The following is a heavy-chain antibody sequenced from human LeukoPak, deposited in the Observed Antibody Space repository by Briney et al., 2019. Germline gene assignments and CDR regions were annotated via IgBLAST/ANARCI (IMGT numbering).Heavy chain of an antibody. V-gene: IGHV3-30*03. D-gene: IGHD6-13*01. J-gene: IGHJ4*02. Sequence: PGRSLRLSCAASGFTFSSYGMHWVRQAPGKGLEWVAVISYDGSNKYYADSVKGRFTISRDNSKNTLYLQMNSLRAEDTAVYYCATGGQQLAPTFDYWGRGTLVTVSS. CDR2: ISYDGSNK. CDR3: ATGGQQLAPTFDY. CDR1: GFTFSSYG.